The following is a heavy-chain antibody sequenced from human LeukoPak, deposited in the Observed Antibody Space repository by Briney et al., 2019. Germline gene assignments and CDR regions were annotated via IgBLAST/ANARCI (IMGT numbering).Heavy chain of an antibody. CDR1: GYTFTGYY. J-gene: IGHJ4*02. Sequence: ASVKVSCKASGYTFTGYYMHWVRQAPGQGLEWMGWINPNSGDTNYAQNLQGRVTMTTDTSTSTAYMELRSLRSDDTAVYYCARASGWFPFDYWGQGTLVTVSS. CDR3: ARASGWFPFDY. V-gene: IGHV1-2*02. CDR2: INPNSGDT. D-gene: IGHD6-19*01.